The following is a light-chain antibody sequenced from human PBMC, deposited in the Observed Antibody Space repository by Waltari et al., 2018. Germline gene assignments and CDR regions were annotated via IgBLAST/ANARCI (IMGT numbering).Light chain of an antibody. CDR1: SSDVGGFNF. CDR3: SSYTASPPHVV. CDR2: DVF. Sequence: QSALTQPASVSGSPGQSISISCTGISSDVGGFNFVPWYQQHPGKAPKLMIYDVFNRPPGVSTRFSGSKSDNAASLAISGLQAEDEAVYYCSSYTASPPHVVFGGGTKVTVL. V-gene: IGLV2-14*03. J-gene: IGLJ2*01.